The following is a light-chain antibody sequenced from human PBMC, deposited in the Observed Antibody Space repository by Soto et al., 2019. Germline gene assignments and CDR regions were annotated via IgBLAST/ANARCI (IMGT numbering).Light chain of an antibody. J-gene: IGKJ1*01. CDR2: AAT. CDR1: QDINSR. Sequence: IQMTQSPSSVSASVGDTVTITCRASQDINSRLAWFQQQPGRPPKYVIQAATMLQSGFPSRFAGSGSGRDFTLTINTLQPEDSATYYCLQVANFPRTFGQGTKVDIK. V-gene: IGKV1-12*01. CDR3: LQVANFPRT.